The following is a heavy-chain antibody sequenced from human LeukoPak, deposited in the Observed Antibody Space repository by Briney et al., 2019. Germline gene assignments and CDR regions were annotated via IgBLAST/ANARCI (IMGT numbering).Heavy chain of an antibody. CDR3: ARVDYYDSSGYSYYFDY. CDR2: IIPIFGTA. J-gene: IGHJ4*02. Sequence: SVKVSCKASGGTFSSYAITWVRQAPGQGLEWMGGIIPIFGTANYAQKFQGRVTITTDESTSTAYMELSSLRSEDTAVYYCARVDYYDSSGYSYYFDYWGQGTLVTVSS. CDR1: GGTFSSYA. V-gene: IGHV1-69*05. D-gene: IGHD3-22*01.